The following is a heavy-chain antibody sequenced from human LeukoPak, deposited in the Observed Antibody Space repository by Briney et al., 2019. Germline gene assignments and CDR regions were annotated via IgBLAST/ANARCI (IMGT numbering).Heavy chain of an antibody. CDR1: GFTFSSSA. D-gene: IGHD2-15*01. CDR2: ISNNGGYT. J-gene: IGHJ4*02. V-gene: IGHV3-23*01. CDR3: AKQLGYCSDGSCYFPY. Sequence: GVSLRLSCAASGFTFSSSAMSWVRQAPGKGLEWVSAISNNGGYTYYADSVQGRFTISRDNSRSTLCLQMNSLKAEDTAVYYCAKQLGYCSDGSCYFPYWGQGTLVTVSS.